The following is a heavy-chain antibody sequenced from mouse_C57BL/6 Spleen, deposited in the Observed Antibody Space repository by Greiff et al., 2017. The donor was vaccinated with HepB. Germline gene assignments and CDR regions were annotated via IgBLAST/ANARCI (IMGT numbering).Heavy chain of an antibody. CDR3: AGRFITTVEGYYYAMDY. Sequence: QVHVKQPGAELVKPGASVKVSCKASGYTFTSYWMHWVKQRPGQGLEWIGRIHPSDSDTNYNQKFKGKATLTVDKSSSTAYMQLSSLTSEDSAVYYCAGRFITTVEGYYYAMDYWGQGTSVTVSS. J-gene: IGHJ4*01. CDR2: IHPSDSDT. CDR1: GYTFTSYW. D-gene: IGHD1-1*01. V-gene: IGHV1-74*01.